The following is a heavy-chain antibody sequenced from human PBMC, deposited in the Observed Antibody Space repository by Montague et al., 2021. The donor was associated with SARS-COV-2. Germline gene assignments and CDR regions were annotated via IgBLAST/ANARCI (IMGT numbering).Heavy chain of an antibody. J-gene: IGHJ2*01. CDR3: ARDPGTVTSSWYFDL. V-gene: IGHV3-13*01. CDR1: GFTFSSYD. D-gene: IGHD4-17*01. Sequence: SLRLSWAASGFTFSSYDMHWVRQATGEGLEWVSAIGTAGDTYYPGSVKGRFTISRENAKNSLYLQMNSLRAGDTAVYYCARDPGTVTSSWYFDLWGRGTLVTVSS. CDR2: IGTAGDT.